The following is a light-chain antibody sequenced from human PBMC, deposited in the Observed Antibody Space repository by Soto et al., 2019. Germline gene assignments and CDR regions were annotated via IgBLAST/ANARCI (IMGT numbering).Light chain of an antibody. CDR2: GAS. V-gene: IGKV3-20*01. Sequence: EIVLTQSPGTLALSPGERATLSCRTSQSVSSNYLAWYQQKPGQAPRLLIYGASTRATGIPDRFSGSGSGADFTLTISRLEPEDFAVYYCQQYGTSFWTFGHGTKVDIK. J-gene: IGKJ1*01. CDR1: QSVSSNY. CDR3: QQYGTSFWT.